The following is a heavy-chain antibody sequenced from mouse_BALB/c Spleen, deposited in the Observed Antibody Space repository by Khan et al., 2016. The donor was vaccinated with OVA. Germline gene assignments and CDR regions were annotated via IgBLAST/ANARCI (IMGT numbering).Heavy chain of an antibody. Sequence: EVQLQESGPGPVKPSQSLSLTCTVTGYSITSDYAWNWIRQFPGNKLEWMGYISSSGSTNYNPALKSRISITRDTSKNQFFPQLNSVTTEDTATYYCARDGSRYNYAMDYWGQGTSVTVSS. CDR3: ARDGSRYNYAMDY. V-gene: IGHV3-2*02. J-gene: IGHJ4*01. CDR1: GYSITSDYA. D-gene: IGHD2-3*01. CDR2: ISSSGST.